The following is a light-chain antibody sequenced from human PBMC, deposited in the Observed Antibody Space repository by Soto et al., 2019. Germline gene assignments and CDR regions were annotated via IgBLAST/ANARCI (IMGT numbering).Light chain of an antibody. V-gene: IGLV2-11*01. CDR2: DVS. CDR3: CSYAGSYTWV. CDR1: SSDVGGYND. J-gene: IGLJ3*02. Sequence: QSALTQPRSVAGSPGQSVTISCTGTSSDVGGYNDVSWYQQHPGKAPKLMIYDVSNRPSGVPDRFSGSKSGNTASLTISGLQAEDEADYYCCSYAGSYTWVFGGGTKLTVL.